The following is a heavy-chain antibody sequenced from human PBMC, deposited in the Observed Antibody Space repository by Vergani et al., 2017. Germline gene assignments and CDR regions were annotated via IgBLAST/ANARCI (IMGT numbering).Heavy chain of an antibody. V-gene: IGHV3-33*01. J-gene: IGHJ5*02. CDR2: TWYDGNNK. D-gene: IGHD1-14*01. CDR3: ARDLRLLYNRFDP. CDR1: GFTFNQYG. Sequence: QVQLVESGGGVVQPGRSLRLSCAASGFTFNQYGMHWVRQAPGKGLEWVAVTWYDGNNKQYADSVKGRFTISRDNSKSTMYLQMNSLREEDTGVYYCARDLRLLYNRFDPWGQGTLVTVSS.